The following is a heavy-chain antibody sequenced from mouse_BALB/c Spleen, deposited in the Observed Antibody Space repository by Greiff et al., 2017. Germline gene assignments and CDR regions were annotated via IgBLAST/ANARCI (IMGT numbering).Heavy chain of an antibody. CDR2: IDPETGGT. CDR3: TREETGTAPWFAY. J-gene: IGHJ3*01. V-gene: IGHV1-15*01. CDR1: GYTFTDYE. D-gene: IGHD4-1*01. Sequence: QVQLKESGAELVRPGASVTLSCKASGYTFTDYEMHWVKQTPVHGLEWIGAIDPETGGTAYNQKFKGKATLTADKSSSTAYMELRSLTSEDSAVYYCTREETGTAPWFAYWGQGTLVTVSA.